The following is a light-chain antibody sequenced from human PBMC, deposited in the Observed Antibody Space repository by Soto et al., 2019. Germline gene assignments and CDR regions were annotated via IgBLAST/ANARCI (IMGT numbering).Light chain of an antibody. V-gene: IGLV2-14*01. CDR1: SSDVGTYNY. CDR2: EVS. CDR3: NSYTSSSTYV. J-gene: IGLJ1*01. Sequence: QSALTQPASVSRSPGQSITISCTGSSSDVGTYNYVSWYQQHPGRAPKLIIYEVSNRPSGISDRFSGSKSDNTASLTISGLQAEDEADYYCNSYTSSSTYVFGTGTKLTVL.